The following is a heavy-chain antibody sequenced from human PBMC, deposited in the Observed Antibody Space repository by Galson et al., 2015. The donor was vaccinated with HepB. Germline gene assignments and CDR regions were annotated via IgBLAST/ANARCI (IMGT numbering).Heavy chain of an antibody. D-gene: IGHD3-10*01. Sequence: SETLSLTCAVSGGSISSSNWWSWVRQPPGKGLEWIGEIYHSGSTNYNPSLKSRVTISVDKSKNQFSLKLSSVTAADTAVYYCARSPGGWARQDLDYWGQGTLVTVSS. CDR3: ARSPGGWARQDLDY. J-gene: IGHJ4*02. V-gene: IGHV4-4*02. CDR2: IYHSGST. CDR1: GGSISSSNW.